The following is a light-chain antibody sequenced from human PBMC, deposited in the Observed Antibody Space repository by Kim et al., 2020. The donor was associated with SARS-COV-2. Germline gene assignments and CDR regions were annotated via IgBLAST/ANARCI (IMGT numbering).Light chain of an antibody. CDR1: QSISSN. CDR2: GAS. J-gene: IGKJ2*01. V-gene: IGKV3-15*01. Sequence: EIVMTQSPVTLSVSPGEGATLSCRASQSISSNLAWYQQKPGQAPRLLIYGASARATGVPARFSGSGSGTEFTLTISSLQSEDFAVYYCQQYNNWPMHTFGQGTKLEI. CDR3: QQYNNWPMHT.